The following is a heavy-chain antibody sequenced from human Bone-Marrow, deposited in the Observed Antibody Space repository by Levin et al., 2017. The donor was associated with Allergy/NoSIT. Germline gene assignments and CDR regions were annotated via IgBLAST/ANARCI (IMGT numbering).Heavy chain of an antibody. CDR2: ISGSWTR. CDR1: GDSLRSGNFD. V-gene: IGHV4-30-4*01. D-gene: IGHD5-12*01. CDR3: VRGGFSGYEDLAS. Sequence: SETLSLTCFVSGDSLRSGNFDWSWIRQPPGKGLEFVASISGSWTRHYNPSLKNRATISIDTSETHFDLKMTSLTTADTAIYYCVRGGFSGYEDLASWGPGIMV. J-gene: IGHJ4*02.